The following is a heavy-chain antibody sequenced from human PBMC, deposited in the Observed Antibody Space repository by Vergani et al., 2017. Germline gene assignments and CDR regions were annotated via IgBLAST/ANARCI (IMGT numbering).Heavy chain of an antibody. CDR1: GFKFSQFG. J-gene: IGHJ4*02. CDR2: ISYDGSKT. V-gene: IGHV3-33*05. D-gene: IGHD1-26*01. Sequence: QVQLVESGGGVVQPGTSLRLSCEASGFKFSQFGMHWVRQGPGKGLEWVAFISYDGSKTQYADSEKGRVTISRDNSKNTLYLEMESLRVEDTAVYFCARGGRRWEPNYFDYWGQGTLVTVSS. CDR3: ARGGRRWEPNYFDY.